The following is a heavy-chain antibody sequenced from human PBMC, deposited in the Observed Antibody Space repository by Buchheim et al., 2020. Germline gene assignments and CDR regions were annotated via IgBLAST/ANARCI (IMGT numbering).Heavy chain of an antibody. CDR2: ISSSSSTI. D-gene: IGHD5-18*01. V-gene: IGHV3-48*01. Sequence: EVQLVESGGGLVQPGGSLRLSCAASGFTFSSYSLNWVRQAPGKGLEWISYISSSSSTIYYADFVKGRFTISRDNDKNSLYLQMNSLRAEDTAVYYCARARRGCGYGPYFDYWGQGTL. J-gene: IGHJ4*02. CDR3: ARARRGCGYGPYFDY. CDR1: GFTFSSYS.